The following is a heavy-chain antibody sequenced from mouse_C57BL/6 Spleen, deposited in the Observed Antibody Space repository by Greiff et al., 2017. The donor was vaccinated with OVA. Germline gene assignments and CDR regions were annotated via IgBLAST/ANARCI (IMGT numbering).Heavy chain of an antibody. CDR2: IDPETGGT. J-gene: IGHJ3*01. Sequence: VQLQQSGAELVRPGASVTLSCKASGYTFTDYEMHWVKQTPVHGLEWIGAIDPETGGTAYNQTFKGKAILTADKSSSTAYMELRSLTSEDSAVYYCTSSSGYPWFAYWGQGTLVTVSA. CDR1: GYTFTDYE. D-gene: IGHD3-2*02. V-gene: IGHV1-15*01. CDR3: TSSSGYPWFAY.